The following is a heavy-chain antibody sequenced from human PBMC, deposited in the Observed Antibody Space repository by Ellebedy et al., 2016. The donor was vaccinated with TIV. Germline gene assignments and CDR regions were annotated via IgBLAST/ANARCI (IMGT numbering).Heavy chain of an antibody. CDR3: VKAPTTTTWAPFDY. J-gene: IGHJ4*02. Sequence: GESLKISCAASGFTFSSYVMNWVRQAPGKGLEWVSAISGSGSSTDDADSVKGRFTISRDNSKNTLFLQMSSLRTDDTAVYYCVKAPTTTTWAPFDYWGQGTLVTVSS. V-gene: IGHV3-23*01. CDR2: ISGSGSST. D-gene: IGHD1-26*01. CDR1: GFTFSSYV.